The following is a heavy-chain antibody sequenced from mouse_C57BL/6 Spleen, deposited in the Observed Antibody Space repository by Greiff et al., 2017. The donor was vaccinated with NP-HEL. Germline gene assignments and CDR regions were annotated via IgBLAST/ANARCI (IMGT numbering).Heavy chain of an antibody. CDR1: GYAFSSSW. J-gene: IGHJ1*03. CDR2: IYPGDGDT. V-gene: IGHV1-82*01. D-gene: IGHD3-1*01. Sequence: QVQLQQSGPELVKPGASVKISCKASGYAFSSSWMNWVKQRPGKGLEWIGRIYPGDGDTNYNGKFKGKATLTADKSSSTAYMQLSSLTSEDSAVYFCARWGYEYFDVWGTGTTVTVSS. CDR3: ARWGYEYFDV.